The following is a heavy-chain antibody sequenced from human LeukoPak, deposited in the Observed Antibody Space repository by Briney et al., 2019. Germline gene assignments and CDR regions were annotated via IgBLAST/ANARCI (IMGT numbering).Heavy chain of an antibody. CDR1: GYTFTSYG. J-gene: IGHJ4*02. CDR2: ISAYNGNT. D-gene: IGHD2-15*01. V-gene: IGHV1-18*01. CDR3: ARGRIVVGGAYYFDY. Sequence: GASVTVSCKASGYTFTSYGISWVRQAPGQGLEWMGWISAYNGNTNYAQKLQGRVTMTTDTSTSTAYMELRSLRSDDAAVYYCARGRIVVGGAYYFDYWGQGTLVTVSS.